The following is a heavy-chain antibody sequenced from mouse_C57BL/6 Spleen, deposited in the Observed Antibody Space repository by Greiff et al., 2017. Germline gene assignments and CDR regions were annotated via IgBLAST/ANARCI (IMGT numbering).Heavy chain of an antibody. CDR3: ARWGCSSYGYFEV. V-gene: IGHV1-50*01. Sequence: QVQLQQPGAELVKPGASVKLSCKASGYTFTSYWMQWVKQRPGQGLEWIGEIDPSDSNTNYNQKFKGKATLTVDTSSSTAYMQLSSLTSVDSAVYDCARWGCSSYGYFEVWGTGTTVTVAS. D-gene: IGHD1-1*01. J-gene: IGHJ1*03. CDR2: IDPSDSNT. CDR1: GYTFTSYW.